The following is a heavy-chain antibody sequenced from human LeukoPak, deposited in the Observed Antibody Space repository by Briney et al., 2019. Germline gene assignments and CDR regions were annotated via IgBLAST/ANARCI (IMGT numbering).Heavy chain of an antibody. Sequence: SETLSLTCAVYGGSFSGYYWSWIRQPPGKGLEWIGEINHSGSTNYNPSLKSRVTISVDTSKNRFSLKLSPVTAADTAVYYCARRLDDAGSYYPRTLDYWGQGTLVTVSS. CDR2: INHSGST. V-gene: IGHV4-34*01. J-gene: IGHJ4*02. CDR1: GGSFSGYY. D-gene: IGHD1-26*01. CDR3: ARRLDDAGSYYPRTLDY.